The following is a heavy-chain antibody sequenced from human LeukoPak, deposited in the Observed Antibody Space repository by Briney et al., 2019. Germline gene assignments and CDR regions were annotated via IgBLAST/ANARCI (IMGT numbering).Heavy chain of an antibody. CDR1: GFTFTSYG. CDR2: INQDGSVE. V-gene: IGHV3-7*04. CDR3: ARDCCASGSHDY. D-gene: IGHD3-10*01. Sequence: GGSLRLSCAASGFTFTSYGMHWVRQAPGEGLEWVANINQDGSVEHYVDSVKGRFTISRDNTKNSLYLQMNTLRAEDTAVYYCARDCCASGSHDYWGQGALVTVSS. J-gene: IGHJ4*02.